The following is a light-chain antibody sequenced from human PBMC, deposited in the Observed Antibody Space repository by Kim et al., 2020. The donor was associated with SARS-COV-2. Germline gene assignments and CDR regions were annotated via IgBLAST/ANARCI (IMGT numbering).Light chain of an antibody. J-gene: IGLJ2*01. CDR1: SLRSYY. Sequence: SSELTQDPAMSVALGQTVRITCQGDSLRSYYASWYQQKPGQAPILVFYGKNNRPSGIPDRFSGSSSGNTASLTITGAQAEDEADYYCNSRDSSGNHVVFGGGTKLTVL. V-gene: IGLV3-19*01. CDR3: NSRDSSGNHVV. CDR2: GKN.